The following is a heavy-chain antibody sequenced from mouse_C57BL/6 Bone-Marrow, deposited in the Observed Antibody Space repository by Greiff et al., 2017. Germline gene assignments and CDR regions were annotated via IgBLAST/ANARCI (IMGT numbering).Heavy chain of an antibody. CDR1: GFTFNDYY. Sequence: VQLQQSGAELVRPGASVTLSCTASGFTFNDYYMHWVKQRPEQGLEWIGRIDPEDGDTEYAPKFQGQATLTADPSSNLASLQLSSLTSEDTAVFCCSTYGSSYVDGWGQGTTLTVSA. J-gene: IGHJ2*01. D-gene: IGHD1-1*01. CDR2: IDPEDGDT. CDR3: STYGSSYVDG. V-gene: IGHV14-1*01.